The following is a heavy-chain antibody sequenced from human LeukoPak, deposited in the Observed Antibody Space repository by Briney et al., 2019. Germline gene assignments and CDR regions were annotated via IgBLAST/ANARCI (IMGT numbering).Heavy chain of an antibody. CDR3: ARDRDYDYPDY. Sequence: GGSLRLSCAASGFTFSDYYMSWIRQAPGKGLEWVSYISSSSSYTNYADSVKGRFTISRDNAKNSLYLQMDSLRAEDTAVYYCARDRDYDYPDYWGQGTLVTVSS. J-gene: IGHJ4*02. CDR2: ISSSSSYT. D-gene: IGHD3-16*01. V-gene: IGHV3-11*06. CDR1: GFTFSDYY.